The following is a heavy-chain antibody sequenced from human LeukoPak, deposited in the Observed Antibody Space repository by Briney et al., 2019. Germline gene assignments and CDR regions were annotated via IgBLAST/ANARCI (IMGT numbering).Heavy chain of an antibody. CDR3: AKLAKYFYGSETYYFFEH. CDR1: GFTFSGSA. CDR2: IRSKANSYAT. V-gene: IGHV3-73*01. Sequence: GGSLRLSCAASGFTFSGSAMYWVRQASGKGLEWVGRIRSKANSYATAYAESVKGRFTFSRDDSKNTSYLQMNSLRVEDTAVYYCAKLAKYFYGSETYYFFEHWGQGTPVTASS. D-gene: IGHD3-10*01. J-gene: IGHJ4*02.